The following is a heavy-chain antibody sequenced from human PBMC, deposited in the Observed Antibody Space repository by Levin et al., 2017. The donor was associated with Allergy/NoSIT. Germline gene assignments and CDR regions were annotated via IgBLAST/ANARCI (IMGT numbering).Heavy chain of an antibody. D-gene: IGHD1-26*01. CDR2: ISSSGSTI. CDR3: ARAVGATWHYYYYYGMDV. J-gene: IGHJ6*02. V-gene: IGHV3-48*03. CDR1: GFTFSSYE. Sequence: GGSLRLSCAASGFTFSSYEMNWVRQAPGKGLEWVSYISSSGSTIYYADSVKGRFTISRDNAKNSLYLQMNSLRAEDTAVYYCARAVGATWHYYYYYGMDVWGQGTTVTVSS.